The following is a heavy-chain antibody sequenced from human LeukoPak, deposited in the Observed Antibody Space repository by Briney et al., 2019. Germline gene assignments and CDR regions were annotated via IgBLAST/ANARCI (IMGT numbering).Heavy chain of an antibody. CDR2: INHSGST. V-gene: IGHV4-34*01. CDR3: ARCLYSMGYGMDV. CDR1: DESFRGYY. Sequence: PSETLSLTCTVCDESFRGYYWSWIRQPPGKGLEWIGEINHSGSTNYNPSLKSRVTISVDTSKNQFSLKLSSVTAAATAVYYCARCLYSMGYGMDVWGQGTTVTVSS. D-gene: IGHD6-13*01. J-gene: IGHJ6*02.